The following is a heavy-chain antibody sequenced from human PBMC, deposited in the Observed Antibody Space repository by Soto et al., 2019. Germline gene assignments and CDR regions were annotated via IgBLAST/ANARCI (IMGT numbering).Heavy chain of an antibody. CDR2: IKMDASEK. D-gene: IGHD2-2*01. CDR3: ARGLPAEADP. Sequence: GGSLRLSCAASGFTFSSYAMSWVRQAPGKGLEWVANIKMDASEKYYVDSVKGRSTISRDNAKNSLYLQMNSLRGEDTAVYYCARGLPAEADPWGQGTLVTVSS. CDR1: GFTFSSYA. J-gene: IGHJ5*02. V-gene: IGHV3-7*04.